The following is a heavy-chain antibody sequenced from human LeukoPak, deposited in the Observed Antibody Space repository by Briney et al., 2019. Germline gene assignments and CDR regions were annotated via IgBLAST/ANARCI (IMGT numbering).Heavy chain of an antibody. Sequence: SETLSLTCAVSGGSFSGYSWNWIRQPPGKGLEWIGEIIQSGSTNYNPSLKSRVTISVDTSKNQFSLKLSSVTAADTAVYYCARGLLSYYCYYMDVWGKGTTVTVSS. V-gene: IGHV4-34*01. J-gene: IGHJ6*03. D-gene: IGHD1-26*01. CDR1: GGSFSGYS. CDR3: ARGLLSYYCYYMDV. CDR2: IIQSGST.